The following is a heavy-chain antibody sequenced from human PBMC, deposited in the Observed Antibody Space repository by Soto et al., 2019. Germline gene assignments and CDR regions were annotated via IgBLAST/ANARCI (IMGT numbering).Heavy chain of an antibody. V-gene: IGHV4-4*02. CDR1: GGSISRSNW. CDR2: AYHSGNT. Sequence: QVQLQESGPGLVKPSGTLSLICAVSGGSISRSNWWTWVRQPPGRGLEWIGEAYHSGNTNYNQNLKSRVTISVDKSTNQFSLNLNSVTAADTAVYYCATNYYNDSSAFLEYWGQGTLFTVSS. D-gene: IGHD3-22*01. J-gene: IGHJ4*02. CDR3: ATNYYNDSSAFLEY.